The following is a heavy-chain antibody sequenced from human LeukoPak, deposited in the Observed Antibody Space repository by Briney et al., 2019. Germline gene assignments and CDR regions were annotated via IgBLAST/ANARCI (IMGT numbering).Heavy chain of an antibody. V-gene: IGHV4-59*01. CDR2: IYYSGST. D-gene: IGHD4-17*01. Sequence: PSETLSLTCTVSGGSISSYYWSWIRQPPGKGLEWIGYIYYSGSTNYYPSLKSRVTISIDTSKNQFSLKLSSVTAADTAVYYCAKGGRFYGIHYWGQGTLVTVSS. CDR1: GGSISSYY. CDR3: AKGGRFYGIHY. J-gene: IGHJ4*02.